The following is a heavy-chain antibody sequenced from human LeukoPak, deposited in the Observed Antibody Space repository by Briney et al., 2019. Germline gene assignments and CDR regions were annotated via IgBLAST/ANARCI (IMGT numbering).Heavy chain of an antibody. CDR2: ISSSGNNT. J-gene: IGHJ4*02. V-gene: IGHV3-23*01. D-gene: IGHD3-22*01. CDR1: GFTFNSYA. CDR3: ARRAGDYSHPYDY. Sequence: GGTLRLSCAASGFTFNSYAMNWVRQAPGKGLEWVSTISSSGNNTYYTDSVKGRFTISRDNSKNTLYLQMNSLRAEDTAVYYCARRAGDYSHPYDYWGQGILVTVSS.